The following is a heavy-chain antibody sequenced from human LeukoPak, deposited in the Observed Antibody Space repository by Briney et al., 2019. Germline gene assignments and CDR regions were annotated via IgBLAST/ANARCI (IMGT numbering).Heavy chain of an antibody. V-gene: IGHV4-34*01. CDR1: GGSFSGYY. CDR2: INHSGST. D-gene: IGHD4-17*01. CDR3: ARRRVKYGDYGPYFDY. J-gene: IGHJ4*02. Sequence: SETLSLTCAVYGGSFSGYYWSWIRQPPGKGLEWIGEINHSGSTNYNPSLKSRVTISVDTSKNQFSLKLSSVTAADTAVYYCARRRVKYGDYGPYFDYWGQGTLVTVSS.